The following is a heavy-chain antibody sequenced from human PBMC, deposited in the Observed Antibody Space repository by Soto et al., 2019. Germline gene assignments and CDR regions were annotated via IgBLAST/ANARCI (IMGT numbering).Heavy chain of an antibody. V-gene: IGHV3-23*01. CDR1: VFTFSSYA. Sequence: WWSLRLSCSASVFTFSSYAMSWFRQAPGKGLEWVSAISGSGGSTYYADSVKGRFTISRDNSKNTLYLQMNSLRAEDTAVYYCAKGANGGLDVWGQGTTVTVSS. D-gene: IGHD3-16*01. CDR3: AKGANGGLDV. CDR2: ISGSGGST. J-gene: IGHJ6*02.